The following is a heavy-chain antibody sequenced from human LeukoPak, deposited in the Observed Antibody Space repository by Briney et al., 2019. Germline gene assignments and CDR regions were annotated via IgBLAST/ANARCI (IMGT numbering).Heavy chain of an antibody. D-gene: IGHD2-15*01. Sequence: GGSLRLSCAASGFTFSSYGMHWVRQAPGKGLEWVAVIWYDGSNKYYADSVKGRFTISRDNSKNTLYLQMNSLRAEDTAVYYCAKARLYCSSGTCSDHPATLTGMDVWGQGTTVTVSS. V-gene: IGHV3-33*06. CDR1: GFTFSSYG. J-gene: IGHJ6*02. CDR2: IWYDGSNK. CDR3: AKARLYCSSGTCSDHPATLTGMDV.